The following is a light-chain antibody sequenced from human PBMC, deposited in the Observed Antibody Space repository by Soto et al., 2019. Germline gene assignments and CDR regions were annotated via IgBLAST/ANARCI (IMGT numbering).Light chain of an antibody. J-gene: IGLJ1*01. CDR2: EGT. V-gene: IGLV2-11*01. Sequence: QSVLTQPRSVSGSPGQSVTISCTATGSDVGDSSHVSWYQLHPGKAPKLMIYEGTKRPSGVSDRFSGSKSGNTASMTISGLQAEDEANYYCCSYAGNNIFVFGTGTKLTVL. CDR3: CSYAGNNIFV. CDR1: GSDVGDSSH.